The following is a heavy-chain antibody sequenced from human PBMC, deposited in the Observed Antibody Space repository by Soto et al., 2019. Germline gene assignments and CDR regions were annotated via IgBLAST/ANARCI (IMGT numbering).Heavy chain of an antibody. CDR3: ASNYDFWSGYYKPRVSYYYYGMDV. CDR1: GGTFSSYA. J-gene: IGHJ6*02. V-gene: IGHV1-69*13. CDR2: IIPIFGTA. D-gene: IGHD3-3*01. Sequence: SVKVSCKASGGTFSSYAISWVRQAPGQGLEWMGGIIPIFGTADYAQKFQGRVTITADESMSTAYMELSSLRSEDTAVYYCASNYDFWSGYYKPRVSYYYYGMDVWGQGTTVTVSS.